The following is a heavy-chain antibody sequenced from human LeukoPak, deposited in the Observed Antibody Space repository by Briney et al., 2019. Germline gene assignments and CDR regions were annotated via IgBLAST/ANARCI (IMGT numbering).Heavy chain of an antibody. J-gene: IGHJ6*02. V-gene: IGHV1-69*13. D-gene: IGHD3-3*01. CDR1: GDTFSSYA. CDR3: ARAPRREWHLYYYGMDV. Sequence: ASVKVSCKASGDTFSSYAISWVRQAPGQGLKWMGGIIPIFGTANYAQKFQGRVTITADESTSTAYMELSSLRSEDTAVYYCARAPRREWHLYYYGMDVWGQGTTVTVSS. CDR2: IIPIFGTA.